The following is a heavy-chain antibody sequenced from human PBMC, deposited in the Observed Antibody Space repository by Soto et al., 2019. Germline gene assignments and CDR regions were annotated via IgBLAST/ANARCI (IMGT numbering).Heavy chain of an antibody. CDR1: GFTFSSYA. J-gene: IGHJ6*02. D-gene: IGHD1-26*01. CDR2: ISYDGSNK. CDR3: AREELGVGATHYYYGMDV. V-gene: IGHV3-30-3*01. Sequence: QVQLVESGGGVVQPGRSLSLSCAASGFTFSSYAMHWVRQAPGKGLEWVAVISYDGSNKYYADSVKGRFTISRDNSKNTLYLQMNSLRAEDTAVYYCAREELGVGATHYYYGMDVWGQGTTVTVSS.